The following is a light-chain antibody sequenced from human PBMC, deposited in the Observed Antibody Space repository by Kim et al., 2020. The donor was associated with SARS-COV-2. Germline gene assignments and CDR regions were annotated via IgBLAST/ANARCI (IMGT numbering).Light chain of an antibody. CDR3: QQYDKWPMT. CDR1: QDISSN. V-gene: IGKV3-15*01. J-gene: IGKJ5*01. Sequence: EIVMTQSPVTLSVSPEERATLPCWASQDISSNLAWYQQKPGQAPRLLIYGASTRATGTPARFSGSGSGTEFTLTITGLQSEDFAVYHCQQYDKWPMTFGQGTRLEIK. CDR2: GAS.